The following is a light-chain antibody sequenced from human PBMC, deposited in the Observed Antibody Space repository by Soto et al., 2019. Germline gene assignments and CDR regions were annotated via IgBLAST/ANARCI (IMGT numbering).Light chain of an antibody. CDR1: QSVGSS. CDR3: QQHNIWPPWT. CDR2: GAS. Sequence: EIVMTQSPATLSVSPGERATLSCWASQSVGSSLAWYQQRPGQAPRLLIYGASTRATGIPARFIGSGSGTEFTLTISSLQSEDFVVYYCQQHNIWPPWTFGQGTKVEIQ. J-gene: IGKJ1*01. V-gene: IGKV3-15*01.